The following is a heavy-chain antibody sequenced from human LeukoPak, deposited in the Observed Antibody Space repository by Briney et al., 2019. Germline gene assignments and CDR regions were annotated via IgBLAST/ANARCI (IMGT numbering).Heavy chain of an antibody. V-gene: IGHV3-21*01. Sequence: PGGSLRLSCAASGFTFSSYSMNWVRQAPGKGREGVSSISSISSYIYYADSVKGRFTISRHHDKHSLYLQMNSLRPHDTAVYYCAKFPGYRSTWSPIAYWGQGPLVTVSS. D-gene: IGHD6-13*01. CDR2: ISSISSYI. J-gene: IGHJ4*02. CDR1: GFTFSSYS. CDR3: AKFPGYRSTWSPIAY.